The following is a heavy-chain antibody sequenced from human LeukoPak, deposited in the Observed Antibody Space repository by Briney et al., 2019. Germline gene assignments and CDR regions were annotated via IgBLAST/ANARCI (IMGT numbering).Heavy chain of an antibody. V-gene: IGHV1-2*02. Sequence: ASVKVSCKASGYTFTGYYMHWVRQAPGQGLEWMGWINPNSGGTNYAQKFQGRVTMTRDTSISTAYMELSRLRSDVTAVYYCARDLRNFWSIYFDYWGQGTLVTVSS. CDR2: INPNSGGT. CDR1: GYTFTGYY. J-gene: IGHJ4*02. D-gene: IGHD3-3*01. CDR3: ARDLRNFWSIYFDY.